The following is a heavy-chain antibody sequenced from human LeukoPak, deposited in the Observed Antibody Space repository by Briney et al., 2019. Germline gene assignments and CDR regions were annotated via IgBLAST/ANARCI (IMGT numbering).Heavy chain of an antibody. CDR3: ARVSGALVV. CDR1: GGSFSGYY. V-gene: IGHV4-34*01. D-gene: IGHD2-2*01. CDR2: INHSGST. J-gene: IGHJ4*02. Sequence: SETLSLTCAVYGGSFSGYYWSWIRQPPGKGLEWIGEINHSGSTNHNPSLKSRVTISVDTSKNQFSLKLSSVTAADTAVYYCARVSGALVVWGQGTLVTVSS.